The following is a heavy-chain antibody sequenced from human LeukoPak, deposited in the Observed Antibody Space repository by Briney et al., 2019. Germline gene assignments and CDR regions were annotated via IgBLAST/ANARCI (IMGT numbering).Heavy chain of an antibody. CDR1: GFTFSSYG. D-gene: IGHD2-2*01. J-gene: IGHJ5*02. CDR2: IRYDGSNK. CDR3: AREAIPAASNWFDP. V-gene: IGHV3-30*02. Sequence: GGSLRLSCAASGFTFSSYGMHWVRQAPGRGLEWVAFIRYDGSNKYYADSVKGRFTISRDNSKNTLYLQMNSLRADDTAMYYCAREAIPAASNWFDPWGQGTLVTVSS.